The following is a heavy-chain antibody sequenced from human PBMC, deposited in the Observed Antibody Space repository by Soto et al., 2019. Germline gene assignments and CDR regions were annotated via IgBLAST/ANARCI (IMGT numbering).Heavy chain of an antibody. J-gene: IGHJ6*02. V-gene: IGHV1-18*01. CDR1: GYTFTSYG. CDR2: ISAYNGNT. CDR3: ARESIVVVVAATLDYYYYGMDV. D-gene: IGHD2-15*01. Sequence: GASVKVSCKASGYTFTSYGISWVRQAPGQGLEWMGWISAYNGNTNYAQKLQGRVTMTTDTSTSTAYMELRSLRSDDTAVYYCARESIVVVVAATLDYYYYGMDVWGQGTTVTVSS.